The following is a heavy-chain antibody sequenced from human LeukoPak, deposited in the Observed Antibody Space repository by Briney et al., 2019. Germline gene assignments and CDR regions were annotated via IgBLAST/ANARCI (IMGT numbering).Heavy chain of an antibody. Sequence: VGSLRLSCAASEFTFSSYEMNWVRQAPGKGLEWVSYISSSGSIIYYADSVKGRFTISRDNAKNSLYLQMNSMRAEDTAVYYCASSRPDLPAVGSHDAFDIWGQGTMVTVSS. CDR3: ASSRPDLPAVGSHDAFDI. CDR1: EFTFSSYE. J-gene: IGHJ3*02. CDR2: ISSSGSII. V-gene: IGHV3-48*03. D-gene: IGHD6-13*01.